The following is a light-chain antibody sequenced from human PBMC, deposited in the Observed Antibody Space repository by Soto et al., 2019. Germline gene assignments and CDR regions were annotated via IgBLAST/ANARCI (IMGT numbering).Light chain of an antibody. Sequence: QTVVTQEPSFSVSPGRTVTLTCGLSSGPVSTSHYPSWYQQTPGQAPRTLIYNTNIPSSGVPDRFSGSILGNKAALIITGAQADDESDYYCALYMGSGVWVFGGGIKLTVL. V-gene: IGLV8-61*01. CDR2: NTN. J-gene: IGLJ3*02. CDR1: SGPVSTSHY. CDR3: ALYMGSGVWV.